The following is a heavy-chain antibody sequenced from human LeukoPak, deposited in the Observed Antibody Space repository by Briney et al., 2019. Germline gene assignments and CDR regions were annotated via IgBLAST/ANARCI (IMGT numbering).Heavy chain of an antibody. CDR3: AKDSGSYYDYYYGMDV. Sequence: ASVKVSCKASGYTFTGYYMHWVRQAPGQGLEWMGWINPNSGGTNYAQKFQGRVTMTTDTSTSTAYMELRSLRSDDTAVYYCAKDSGSYYDYYYGMDVWGQGTTVTVSS. V-gene: IGHV1-2*02. D-gene: IGHD1-26*01. J-gene: IGHJ6*02. CDR1: GYTFTGYY. CDR2: INPNSGGT.